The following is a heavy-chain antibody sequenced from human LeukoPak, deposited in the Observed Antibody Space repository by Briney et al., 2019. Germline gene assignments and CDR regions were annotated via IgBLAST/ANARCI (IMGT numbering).Heavy chain of an antibody. V-gene: IGHV3-23*01. Sequence: PGGSLRLSCAASGFTFTTYAMSRVRQAPGKGLEWVSAISNTGDSTYHADSVKGRFTISRDNSKNTLFLQMNSLRAEDTAVYYCAKDNDPRAYSAYDSYDYWGQGTLVTVSS. CDR1: GFTFTTYA. D-gene: IGHD5-12*01. J-gene: IGHJ4*02. CDR2: ISNTGDST. CDR3: AKDNDPRAYSAYDSYDY.